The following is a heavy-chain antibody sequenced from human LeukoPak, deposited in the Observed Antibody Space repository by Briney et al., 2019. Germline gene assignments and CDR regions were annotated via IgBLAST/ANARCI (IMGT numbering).Heavy chain of an antibody. CDR1: GFTFSSYA. J-gene: IGHJ4*02. D-gene: IGHD6-6*01. CDR2: ITGSGSST. Sequence: GGSLRLSCAASGFTFSSYAMTWVRQAPGKGLEWVSSITGSGSSTYYADSVKGRFTISRDNSKNTLYLQMNSLRGEDTAVYYCAKSSSSPLYWGQAILVTVSS. CDR3: AKSSSSPLY. V-gene: IGHV3-23*01.